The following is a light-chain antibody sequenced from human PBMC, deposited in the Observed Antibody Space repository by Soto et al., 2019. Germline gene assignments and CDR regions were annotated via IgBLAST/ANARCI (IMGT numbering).Light chain of an antibody. Sequence: EIVLTHSPATLSLSSGESTTLFSSTSQSVSSYLAWYQQKAGQAPRLLIYDAFNRAPGIPARFSGSGSGTDFTLTISSLEPEDFTVYYCQQRSNWPITFGQGTRLEIK. V-gene: IGKV3-11*01. CDR3: QQRSNWPIT. CDR1: QSVSSY. CDR2: DAF. J-gene: IGKJ5*01.